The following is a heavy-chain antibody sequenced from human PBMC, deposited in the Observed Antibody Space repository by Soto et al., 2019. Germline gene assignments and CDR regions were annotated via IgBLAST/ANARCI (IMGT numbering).Heavy chain of an antibody. CDR1: GYTFTSYG. CDR3: ARDLGGSYYAPVDY. J-gene: IGHJ4*02. V-gene: IGHV1-18*01. CDR2: ISAYNGNT. Sequence: QVQLVQSGAEVKKPGASVRVSCKASGYTFTSYGISWVRQAPGQGLEWMGWISAYNGNTKYAQKFQGRVTMTTDTSTSTAYMELRSLRSDDAAVYYCARDLGGSYYAPVDYWGQGTLVTVSS. D-gene: IGHD1-26*01.